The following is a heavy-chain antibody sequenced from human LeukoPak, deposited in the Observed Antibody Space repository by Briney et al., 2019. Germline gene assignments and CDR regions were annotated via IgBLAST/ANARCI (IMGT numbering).Heavy chain of an antibody. J-gene: IGHJ3*01. CDR2: ITWNSDDM. V-gene: IGHV3-9*01. CDR1: GFSFEAYG. Sequence: PGGSLRLSCAASGFSFEAYGMYWVRQAPGKGLEWVSGITWNSDDMAYAGSVKGRFSISRDNAESSLFLQMNSLRAGDTAVYYCAREGRMGTADAFDVWGQGTMVTVSS. CDR3: AREGRMGTADAFDV. D-gene: IGHD1-14*01.